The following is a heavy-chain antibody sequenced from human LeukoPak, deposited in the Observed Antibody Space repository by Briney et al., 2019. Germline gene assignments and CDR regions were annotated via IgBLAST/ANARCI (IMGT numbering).Heavy chain of an antibody. CDR2: INSDGSST. V-gene: IGHV3-74*01. CDR1: GFTFSSYW. Sequence: GGSLRLSCAASGFTFSSYWMHWLRQAPGKGLVWVSCINSDGSSTSHADSVKGRFTISRENAKNTLCLQMNNLRAEDTAVYYCSSGNSHAFDIWGQGTMVTVSS. D-gene: IGHD4-23*01. J-gene: IGHJ3*02. CDR3: SSGNSHAFDI.